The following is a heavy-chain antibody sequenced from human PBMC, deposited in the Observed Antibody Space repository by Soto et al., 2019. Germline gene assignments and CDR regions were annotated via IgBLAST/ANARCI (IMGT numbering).Heavy chain of an antibody. V-gene: IGHV3-74*01. Sequence: PGESLKISCKGSGYSFTSFWMHWVRQAPGKGLVWVSRIKSDGSSTTYADSVKGRFTISRDNAKSTLYLQMNSLRAEDTAVYYCVPGLSGYEPPFDYWGQGSLVTVSS. J-gene: IGHJ4*02. D-gene: IGHD5-12*01. CDR2: IKSDGSST. CDR3: VPGLSGYEPPFDY. CDR1: GYSFTSFW.